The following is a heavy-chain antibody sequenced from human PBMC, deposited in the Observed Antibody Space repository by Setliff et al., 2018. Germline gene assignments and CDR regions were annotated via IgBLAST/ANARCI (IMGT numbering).Heavy chain of an antibody. V-gene: IGHV1-18*01. J-gene: IGHJ4*02. CDR3: ATFRGYTYGYDY. CDR1: GYTFTSSG. CDR2: ISVYNGYI. Sequence: GASVKVSCKASGYTFTSSGISWVRQAPGQGLEWMGWISVYNGYIVYAQKLQGRVTMTTDTSTSTAYMELRSLGSDDTAVYYCATFRGYTYGYDYWGQGTLVTVSS. D-gene: IGHD5-18*01.